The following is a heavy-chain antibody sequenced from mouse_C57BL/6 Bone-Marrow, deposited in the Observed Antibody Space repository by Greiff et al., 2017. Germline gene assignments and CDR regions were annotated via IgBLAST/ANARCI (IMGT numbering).Heavy chain of an antibody. CDR3: AGGPWFFDG. CDR1: GFTFSSYA. Sequence: EVKLVESGGGLVKPGGSLKLSCAASGFTFSSYAMSWVRQTPGKRLEWVAFISDGGSCTYYPDNVKGRFTISRDNAKNHLYLLRGHLRSKDKAMYCGAGGPWFFDGWGKGTTLTVSS. V-gene: IGHV5-4*03. D-gene: IGHD2-2*01. J-gene: IGHJ2*01. CDR2: ISDGGSCT.